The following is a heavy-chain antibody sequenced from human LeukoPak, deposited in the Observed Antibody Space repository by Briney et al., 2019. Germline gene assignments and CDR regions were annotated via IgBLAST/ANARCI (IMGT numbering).Heavy chain of an antibody. Sequence: KSSETLSLTCTVSGGSISSSSYYWGWIRQPPGKGLEWIGSIYYSGSTYYNPSLKSRVTISVDTSKNQFSLKLSSVTAADTAVYYWARGYGSGGGRYFDYWGQGTLVTVSS. D-gene: IGHD3-10*01. CDR3: ARGYGSGGGRYFDY. CDR1: GGSISSSSYY. J-gene: IGHJ4*02. CDR2: IYYSGST. V-gene: IGHV4-39*07.